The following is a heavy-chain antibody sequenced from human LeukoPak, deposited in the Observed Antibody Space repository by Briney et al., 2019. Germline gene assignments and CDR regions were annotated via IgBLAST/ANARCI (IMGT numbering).Heavy chain of an antibody. V-gene: IGHV4-4*09. CDR3: ARLIGGVGARRFDF. J-gene: IGHJ4*02. Sequence: SEPPCRSCTRSSASIHIMASKGISDPPGRGVECVGHIFIRGRPNSNPSLKSRDIISMDTSKNQPSLKMAAVTAADTAVYYCARLIGGVGARRFDFWGQGTLVTVSS. CDR2: IFIRGRP. CDR1: SASIHIMA. D-gene: IGHD1-26*01.